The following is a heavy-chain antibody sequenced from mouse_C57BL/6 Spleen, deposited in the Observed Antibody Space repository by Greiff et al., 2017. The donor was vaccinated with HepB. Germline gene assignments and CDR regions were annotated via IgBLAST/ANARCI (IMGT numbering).Heavy chain of an antibody. V-gene: IGHV5-17*01. CDR3: AMGMGNWDAMDY. D-gene: IGHD4-1*01. CDR2: ISSGSSTI. CDR1: GFTFSDYG. J-gene: IGHJ4*01. Sequence: EVKLMESGGGLVKPGGSLKLSCAASGFTFSDYGMHWVRQAPEKGLEWVAYISSGSSTIYYADTVKGRFTISRDNAKNTLFLQMTSLRSEDTAMYYCAMGMGNWDAMDYWGQGTSVTVSS.